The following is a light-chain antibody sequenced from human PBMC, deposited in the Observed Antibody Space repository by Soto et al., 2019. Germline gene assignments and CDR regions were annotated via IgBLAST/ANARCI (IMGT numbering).Light chain of an antibody. Sequence: DIQMTQSPSTLSASVGDTVTITCRASQSISSWLAWYQQKPGKAPNLLIYRASSLQSGVPSRFGGSGSGTEFTLTISSLQPDDFAAYYYQQYNSYSLTFGGGTKVEIK. J-gene: IGKJ4*01. CDR3: QQYNSYSLT. V-gene: IGKV1-5*03. CDR2: RAS. CDR1: QSISSW.